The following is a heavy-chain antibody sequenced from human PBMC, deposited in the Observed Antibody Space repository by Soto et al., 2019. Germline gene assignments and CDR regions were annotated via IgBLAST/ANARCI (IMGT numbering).Heavy chain of an antibody. Sequence: EVQLLESGGGLVQPGGSLRLSCAASGFTFSPYAMSWVRQAPGKGLEWVSAISGGSDSTYYADSVKGRFTISRDNSKNTLYLQMNSLRAEDTAVYYCGKLIGSSRVVEFWGQGTLVTVSS. CDR3: GKLIGSSRVVEF. V-gene: IGHV3-23*01. CDR2: ISGGSDST. CDR1: GFTFSPYA. D-gene: IGHD1-26*01. J-gene: IGHJ4*02.